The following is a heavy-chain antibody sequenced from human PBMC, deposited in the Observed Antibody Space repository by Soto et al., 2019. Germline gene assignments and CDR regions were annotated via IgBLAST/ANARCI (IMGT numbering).Heavy chain of an antibody. Sequence: QVQLVESGGGVVQPGRSLRLSCAASGFTFSSYAMHWVRQAPGKGLEWVAVISYDGSNKYYADSVKSRFTISRDNSKNTLYLQMNSLRAEDTAVYYCARAGRIQLWYDYWGQGTLVTVSS. J-gene: IGHJ4*02. CDR3: ARAGRIQLWYDY. V-gene: IGHV3-30-3*01. CDR2: ISYDGSNK. CDR1: GFTFSSYA. D-gene: IGHD5-18*01.